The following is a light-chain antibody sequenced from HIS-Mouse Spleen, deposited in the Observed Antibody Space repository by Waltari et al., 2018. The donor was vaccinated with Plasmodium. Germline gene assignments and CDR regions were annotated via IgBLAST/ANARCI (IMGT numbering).Light chain of an antibody. Sequence: SYELTQPPSVSVSPGQTARITCSGDALLKKYAYWYQHKSGQAPVLAIYEDSKRPSGIPERFSGSSSGTMATLTISGAQVEDEADYYCYSTDSSGNHRVFGGGTKLTVL. V-gene: IGLV3-10*01. CDR2: EDS. CDR3: YSTDSSGNHRV. J-gene: IGLJ3*02. CDR1: ALLKKY.